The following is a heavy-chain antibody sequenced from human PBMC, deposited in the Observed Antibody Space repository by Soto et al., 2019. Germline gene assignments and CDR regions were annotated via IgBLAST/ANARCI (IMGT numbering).Heavy chain of an antibody. CDR1: GGSVSSDVYY. CDR2: VYRSGTT. Sequence: SETLSLTCTVSGGSVSSDVYYWTWIRQGPGNGREWIGSVYRSGTTNYHPSLKSPVTIAMDTSKSHFSLQLRSVTAADTAVYYCARDAKVDTDLGGYYHYDMDVWGQGTTVTVSS. CDR3: ARDAKVDTDLGGYYHYDMDV. V-gene: IGHV4-61*03. D-gene: IGHD5-18*01. J-gene: IGHJ6*02.